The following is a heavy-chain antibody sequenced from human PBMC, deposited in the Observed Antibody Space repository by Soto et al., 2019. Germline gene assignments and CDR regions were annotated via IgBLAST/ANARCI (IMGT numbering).Heavy chain of an antibody. J-gene: IGHJ4*02. V-gene: IGHV3-30*18. CDR3: AKEEVGATLAY. CDR1: GFTFSSYV. CDR2: ISYDGSNK. D-gene: IGHD1-26*01. Sequence: HPGGSLRLSCAASGFTFSSYVMHWVRQAPGKGLEWVAVISYDGSNKYYADSVKGRFTISRDNSKNTLYLQMNSLRAEDTAVYYCAKEEVGATLAYWGQGALVTVSS.